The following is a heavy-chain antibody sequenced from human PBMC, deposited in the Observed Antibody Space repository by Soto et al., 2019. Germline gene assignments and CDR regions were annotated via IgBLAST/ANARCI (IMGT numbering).Heavy chain of an antibody. V-gene: IGHV1-46*03. CDR1: GYTFTSYY. D-gene: IGHD3-10*01. J-gene: IGHJ6*04. CDR3: DREGHTNYGSGRYYLVSYYYYYGMDV. CDR2: INPSGGST. Sequence: ASVKVSCKASGYTFTSYYMHWVRQAPGQGLEWMGIINPSGGSTSYAQKFQGRVTMTRDTSTSTVYMELSSLRSEDTAVYYCDREGHTNYGSGRYYLVSYYYYYGMDVYGEGTRVTVSS.